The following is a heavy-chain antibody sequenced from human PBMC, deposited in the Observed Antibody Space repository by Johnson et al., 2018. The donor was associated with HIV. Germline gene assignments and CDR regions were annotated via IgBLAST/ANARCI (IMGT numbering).Heavy chain of an antibody. CDR1: GLTFSSYG. V-gene: IGHV3-30*02. Sequence: QVQLVESGGGVVQPGGSLRITCAASGLTFSSYGMNWVRQAPGKGLEWVAFLRYDGSNKYYADSVKGRFTISRDNSKNTLYLQMNSLRGEDTALYYCAKDGGGDCYDAFDIWGRGTMVTVSS. CDR3: AKDGGGDCYDAFDI. CDR2: LRYDGSNK. D-gene: IGHD2-21*02. J-gene: IGHJ3*02.